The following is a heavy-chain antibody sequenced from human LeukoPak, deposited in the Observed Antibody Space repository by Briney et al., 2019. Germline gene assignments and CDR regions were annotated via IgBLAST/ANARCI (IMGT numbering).Heavy chain of an antibody. CDR1: GFTFSSYS. D-gene: IGHD6-13*01. V-gene: IGHV3-30-3*01. CDR3: ATYSGSWSSFDY. CDR2: ISYDGSTK. J-gene: IGHJ4*02. Sequence: GGSLRLSCAASGFTFSSYSMHGVRQAPGKGLDWVAVISYDGSTKYYADSVKGRFTISRDNSENTLYLQMNSLRAEDTAVYYCATYSGSWSSFDYWGQGTLVTVSS.